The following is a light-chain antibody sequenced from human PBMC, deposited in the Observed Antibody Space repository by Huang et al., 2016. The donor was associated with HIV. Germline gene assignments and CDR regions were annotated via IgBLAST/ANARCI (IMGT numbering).Light chain of an antibody. CDR1: QGISNS. V-gene: IGKV1-NL1*01. CDR2: AAS. Sequence: DIQMTQSPSSLSASVGDRVTITCRASQGISNSLAWYQQKRGKAPKLLLYAASRLESGVPSRCSGSGSGTDYTLTISSLQPEDFATYYCQQYYNTLWTFGQGTKVEIK. CDR3: QQYYNTLWT. J-gene: IGKJ1*01.